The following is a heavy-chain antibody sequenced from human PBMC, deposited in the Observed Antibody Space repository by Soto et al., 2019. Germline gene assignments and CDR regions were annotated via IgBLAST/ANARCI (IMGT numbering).Heavy chain of an antibody. CDR2: IIPILNIA. D-gene: IGHD3-10*01. CDR1: GGTFSSYT. Sequence: QVQLVQSGAEVKKPGSSVKVSCKASGGTFSSYTIIWVRQAPGQGLEWMGRIIPILNIANYAQKFQGRVTITADKSXSXXYMELSSLRSEDTAVYYCARGEPYYGSGSLSWFDPWGQGTLVTVSS. V-gene: IGHV1-69*02. J-gene: IGHJ5*02. CDR3: ARGEPYYGSGSLSWFDP.